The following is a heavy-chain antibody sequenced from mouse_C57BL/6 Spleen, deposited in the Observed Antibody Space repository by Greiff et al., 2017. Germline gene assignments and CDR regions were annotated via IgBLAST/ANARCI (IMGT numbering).Heavy chain of an antibody. V-gene: IGHV1-69*01. CDR1: GYTFTSYW. CDR2: IDPSDSYT. CDR3: ARGVNWGFAY. D-gene: IGHD4-1*01. J-gene: IGHJ3*01. Sequence: QVQLQQSGAELVMPGASVKLSCKASGYTFTSYWMHWVKQRPGQGLEWIGEIDPSDSYTNYNQKFKGKSTLTVDKSSSTAYMQLSSLTSEDSAVYYCARGVNWGFAYWGQGTLVTVSA.